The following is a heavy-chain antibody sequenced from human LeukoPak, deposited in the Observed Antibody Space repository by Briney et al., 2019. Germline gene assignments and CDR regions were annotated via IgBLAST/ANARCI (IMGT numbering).Heavy chain of an antibody. Sequence: SETLSLTCSVSGDSIRSGDSYWGWIRQDPRKGLEWIASIYYVGSPHYNPSLNSRRVTLSVDTTKNQFSLTLTSVTAADTAIYYCARLPITKRAMDVWGQGTTVTVSS. CDR2: IYYVGSP. CDR1: GDSIRSGDSY. D-gene: IGHD3-3*01. J-gene: IGHJ6*02. V-gene: IGHV4-39*01. CDR3: ARLPITKRAMDV.